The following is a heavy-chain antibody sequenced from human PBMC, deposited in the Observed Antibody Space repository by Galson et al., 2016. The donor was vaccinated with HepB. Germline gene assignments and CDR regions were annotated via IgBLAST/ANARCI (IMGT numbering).Heavy chain of an antibody. Sequence: QSGAEVKKPGESLKISCRGSGYTLDTYWIGWVRQMPGKGLEWMGSIYPGDFYIRYSPPFQGQATITVDKSISTAYLQWSSLTASDTAMYYCARSLTGSYDFWGAIYNYYAMDVWGQGTTVTVS. CDR2: IYPGDFYI. J-gene: IGHJ6*02. V-gene: IGHV5-51*01. D-gene: IGHD3-3*01. CDR3: ARSLTGSYDFWGAIYNYYAMDV. CDR1: GYTLDTYW.